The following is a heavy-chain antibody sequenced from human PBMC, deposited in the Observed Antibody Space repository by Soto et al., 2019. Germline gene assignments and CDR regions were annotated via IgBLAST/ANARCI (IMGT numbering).Heavy chain of an antibody. CDR3: VTEAYGYSRVPQDY. V-gene: IGHV1-2*02. J-gene: IGHJ4*02. CDR1: GYTFTGYY. D-gene: IGHD5-12*01. Sequence: ASVKVSCKASGYTFTGYYLHWVRQAPGHGLEWMGSVNPDSGVTQYAQRFHGRVTMTRDTSISTAYLEMSRLKSDDTALYYCVTEAYGYSRVPQDYWGQGTLVTVSS. CDR2: VNPDSGVT.